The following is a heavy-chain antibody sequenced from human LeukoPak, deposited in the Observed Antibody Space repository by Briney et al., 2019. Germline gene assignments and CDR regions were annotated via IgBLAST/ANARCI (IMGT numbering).Heavy chain of an antibody. V-gene: IGHV1-69-2*01. D-gene: IGHD3-22*01. CDR3: ATAEYYYDRSGYSGWFDP. J-gene: IGHJ5*02. CDR1: GYTFTDYY. Sequence: ASVKISCKASGYTFTDYYMHWVQQAPGKGLEWMGRVDPEDGETIYAEKFQGRVTITADTSTDTAYMELSSLRSEDTAVYYCATAEYYYDRSGYSGWFDPWGQGTLVTVSS. CDR2: VDPEDGET.